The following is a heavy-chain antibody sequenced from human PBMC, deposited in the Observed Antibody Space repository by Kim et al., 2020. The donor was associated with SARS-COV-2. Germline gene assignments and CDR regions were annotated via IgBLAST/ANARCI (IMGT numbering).Heavy chain of an antibody. J-gene: IGHJ4*02. Sequence: SETLSLTCTVSGGSISNYYWTWIRQPPGKGLEWIGYIYYSATTNYNPSLKSRLTISLDTSKNQFSLKLSSVTAADTAVYYFARQISRGYSYPFDYWGQGT. CDR2: IYYSATT. CDR1: GGSISNYY. D-gene: IGHD5-18*01. CDR3: ARQISRGYSYPFDY. V-gene: IGHV4-59*08.